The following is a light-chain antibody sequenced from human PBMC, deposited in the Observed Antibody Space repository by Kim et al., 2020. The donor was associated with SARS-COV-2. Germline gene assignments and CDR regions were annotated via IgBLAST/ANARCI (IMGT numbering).Light chain of an antibody. Sequence: SVGDRVTITCRASKGIGNFLAWYQQKPGKVPKLLISGATSLQSGVPSRFSGSGSGTDFTLTISSLQPEDVASYYCQKYDSAPPIIFGQGTRLEIK. J-gene: IGKJ5*01. V-gene: IGKV1-27*01. CDR2: GAT. CDR1: KGIGNF. CDR3: QKYDSAPPII.